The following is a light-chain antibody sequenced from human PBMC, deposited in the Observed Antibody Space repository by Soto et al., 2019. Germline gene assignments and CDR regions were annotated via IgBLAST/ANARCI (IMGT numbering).Light chain of an antibody. CDR1: QSVRTK. CDR3: QQYNNWPLT. Sequence: EILMTQSPATLSVSPGERATLSCRASQSVRTKLAWYQQKAGQAPRLLIYGASTRATGIPDRFSGSGSGTEFTLTISSLQSEDFAVYYCQQYNNWPLTLGGGTKVDI. CDR2: GAS. J-gene: IGKJ4*01. V-gene: IGKV3-15*01.